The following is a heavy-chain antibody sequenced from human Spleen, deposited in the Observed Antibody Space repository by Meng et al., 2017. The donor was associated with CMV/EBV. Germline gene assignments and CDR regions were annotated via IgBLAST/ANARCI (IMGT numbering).Heavy chain of an antibody. D-gene: IGHD5-18*01. CDR2: IYSGANT. V-gene: IGHV3-53*05. CDR3: ARPHTSYDPFDY. J-gene: IGHJ4*01. CDR1: GFTVSNNY. Sequence: GESLKISCAASGFTVSNNYMNWVRQAPGKGLEWVSVIYSGANTYYADSVKGRYTISRDNPKNTLYLQMNSLRPEDTAIYYCARPHTSYDPFDYWGHGTLVTVSS.